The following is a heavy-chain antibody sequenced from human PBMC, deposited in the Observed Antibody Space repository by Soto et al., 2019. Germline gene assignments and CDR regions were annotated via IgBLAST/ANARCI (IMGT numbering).Heavy chain of an antibody. CDR1: GGSFSGYY. CDR3: ARIGAAAGMYYYYYGMDV. V-gene: IGHV4-34*01. J-gene: IGHJ6*02. CDR2: INHSGST. Sequence: SETLSLTCAVYGGSFSGYYWSWIRQPPGKGLEWIGEINHSGSTNYNLSLKSRVTISVDTSKNRFSLKLSSVTAADTAVYYCARIGAAAGMYYYYYGMDVWGQGTTVTVSS. D-gene: IGHD6-13*01.